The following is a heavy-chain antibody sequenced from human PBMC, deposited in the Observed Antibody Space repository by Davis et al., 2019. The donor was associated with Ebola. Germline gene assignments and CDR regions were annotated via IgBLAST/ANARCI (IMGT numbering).Heavy chain of an antibody. Sequence: MPSETLSLTCTVSGGSISSYYWRWIRQHPGKGLEWIGEINHSGNTNYNPSLKSRVSISVDTSKNQFSLKLSSVTATDTAVYYCASRRVIRDPTPFDYWGQGTLVTVSS. CDR3: ASRRVIRDPTPFDY. D-gene: IGHD2/OR15-2a*01. CDR2: INHSGNT. V-gene: IGHV4-34*01. CDR1: GGSISSYY. J-gene: IGHJ4*02.